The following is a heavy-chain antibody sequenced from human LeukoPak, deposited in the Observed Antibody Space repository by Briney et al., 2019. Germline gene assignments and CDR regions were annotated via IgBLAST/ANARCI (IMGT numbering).Heavy chain of an antibody. Sequence: GGSLRLSCXASGFTVXXXXXXXVRQAPGKGXXXVSVIYSGGXTYYAXXVKGRFTISRDNXKNTLYLQMNSLRAEDTAVYYCARLRIAAAGTLDYWGQGTLVTVSS. CDR2: IYSGGXT. J-gene: IGHJ4*02. V-gene: IGHV3-66*04. CDR1: GFTVXXXX. CDR3: ARLRIAAAGTLDY. D-gene: IGHD6-13*01.